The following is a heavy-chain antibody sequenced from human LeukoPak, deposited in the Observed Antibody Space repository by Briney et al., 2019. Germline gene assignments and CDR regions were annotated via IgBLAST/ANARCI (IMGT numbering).Heavy chain of an antibody. Sequence: PSETLSLTCTVSGGSISNNNYYRGWIRQPPGKGLEWIGTIYYSGSTYYSPSLKSRVTISVDTSKNQFSLKLSSVTAADTAVYYCARRAAVASFDYWGQGTLVTVSS. J-gene: IGHJ4*02. CDR2: IYYSGST. V-gene: IGHV4-39*01. CDR3: ARRAAVASFDY. CDR1: GGSISNNNYY. D-gene: IGHD6-19*01.